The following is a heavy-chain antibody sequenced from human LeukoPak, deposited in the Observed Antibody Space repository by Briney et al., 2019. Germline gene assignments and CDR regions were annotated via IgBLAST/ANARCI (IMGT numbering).Heavy chain of an antibody. V-gene: IGHV1-69*13. CDR3: ARERKGVPDY. D-gene: IGHD2-2*01. CDR2: IIPIFGTA. J-gene: IGHJ4*02. Sequence: ASVKVSCKASGYTFTSYDINWVRQATGQGLEWMGGIIPIFGTANYAQKFQGRVTITADESTSTAYMELSSLRSEDTAVYYCARERKGVPDYWGQGTLVTVSS. CDR1: GYTFTSYD.